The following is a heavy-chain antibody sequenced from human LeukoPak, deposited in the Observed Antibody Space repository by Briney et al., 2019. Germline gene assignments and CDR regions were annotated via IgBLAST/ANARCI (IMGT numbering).Heavy chain of an antibody. CDR3: TRAYWIGFHFDS. J-gene: IGHJ4*02. D-gene: IGHD3-3*01. CDR2: IYYSGTT. V-gene: IGHV4-30-4*01. Sequence: SQTLSLTCSVSDGSISSGDYFWTWIRQPPGKGLEYIGYIYYSGTTYYNPSLKSRITMSVDMSANQFSLRLTSVSAADTAVYYCTRAYWIGFHFDSWGQGILVSVSS. CDR1: DGSISSGDYF.